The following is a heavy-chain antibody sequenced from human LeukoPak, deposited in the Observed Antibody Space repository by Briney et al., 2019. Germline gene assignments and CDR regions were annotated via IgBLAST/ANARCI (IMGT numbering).Heavy chain of an antibody. Sequence: GSSLRLFCAGSGLTFGGYGMHWFRQTPGKGLEWVTVIAYDGSRAFYADSVKGRFTISRDNSKNTMSVQMDDLRAEDTAVYYCTRYNNDHFDYWGQGTLVTVSS. V-gene: IGHV3-33*01. D-gene: IGHD1-14*01. CDR2: IAYDGSRA. CDR3: TRYNNDHFDY. CDR1: GLTFGGYG. J-gene: IGHJ4*02.